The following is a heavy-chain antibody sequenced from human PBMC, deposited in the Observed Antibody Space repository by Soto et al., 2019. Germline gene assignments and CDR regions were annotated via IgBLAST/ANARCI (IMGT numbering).Heavy chain of an antibody. Sequence: ASVKVSCKASGYTFTDYAIHCVRQAPGQGLEWMGWITVGNGNTGYSRKFQGRVTNARDMSASTAYIEVTSLTSEDTAIYYCAREGAHYTPLDHWGQGTLVTVSS. CDR2: ITVGNGNT. CDR3: AREGAHYTPLDH. D-gene: IGHD2-15*01. CDR1: GYTFTDYA. V-gene: IGHV1-3*01. J-gene: IGHJ4*02.